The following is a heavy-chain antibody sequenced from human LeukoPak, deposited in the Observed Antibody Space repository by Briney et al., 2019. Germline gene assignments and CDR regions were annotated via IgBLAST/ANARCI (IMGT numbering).Heavy chain of an antibody. V-gene: IGHV3-7*01. CDR2: IKQDGSEK. D-gene: IGHD2-2*01. J-gene: IGHJ5*02. CDR3: ARDDCSSISCYHNWFDP. CDR1: GFTFSSYW. Sequence: GGSLRLSCAASGFTFSSYWMSWVRQAPGKGLEWVANIKQDGSEKYYVDSVKGRFTISRDDAKNSLYLQMNSLRAEDTAVYYCARDDCSSISCYHNWFDPWGQGTLVTVSS.